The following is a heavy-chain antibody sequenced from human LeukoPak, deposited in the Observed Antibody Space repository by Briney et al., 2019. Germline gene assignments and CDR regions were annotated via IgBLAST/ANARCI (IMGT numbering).Heavy chain of an antibody. J-gene: IGHJ4*02. CDR1: GYTFTGYY. V-gene: IGHV1-8*03. CDR3: ARAGRRGLRYYFDY. Sequence: ASVKVSCKASGYTFTGYYMHWVRQAPGQGLEWMGWISAYNGNTNYAQKFQGRVTITRNTPISTAYMELSSLRSEDTAVYYCARAGRRGLRYYFDYWGQGTLVTVSS. D-gene: IGHD5-12*01. CDR2: ISAYNGNT.